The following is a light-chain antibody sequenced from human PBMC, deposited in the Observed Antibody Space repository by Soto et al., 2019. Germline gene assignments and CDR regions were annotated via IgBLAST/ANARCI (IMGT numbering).Light chain of an antibody. J-gene: IGKJ1*01. CDR3: LQYNRYRT. Sequence: DIQMTQSPSTLSASVGDRVTITCRASQSISRWLAWYQQKPGEAPKLLIHGASSLESGVPSRFSGGGSGTEFTLTSSRLQPDDFATYYCLQYNRYRTFGQGTKVEIK. CDR1: QSISRW. V-gene: IGKV1-5*01. CDR2: GAS.